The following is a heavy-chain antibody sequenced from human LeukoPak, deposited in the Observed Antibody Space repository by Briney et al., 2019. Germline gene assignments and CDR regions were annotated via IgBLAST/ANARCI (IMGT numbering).Heavy chain of an antibody. V-gene: IGHV3-23*01. J-gene: IGHJ4*02. CDR1: GFTFSSYA. CDR2: LSHSAYTT. D-gene: IGHD4-23*01. Sequence: GGSLRLSCTASGFTFSSYAMSWVRQAPGKGLEWVSALSHSAYTTYYADSVKGRFTISRDNAKNTLYLQMNSLRAEDTAVYYCVRATAVAFDYWGQGTLVTVSS. CDR3: VRATAVAFDY.